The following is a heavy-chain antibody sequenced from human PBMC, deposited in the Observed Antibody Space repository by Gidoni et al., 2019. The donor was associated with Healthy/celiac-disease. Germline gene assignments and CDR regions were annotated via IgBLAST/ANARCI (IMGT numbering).Heavy chain of an antibody. Sequence: QVQLQQWGAGPLKPSETLSLTCAVYGGSFSGYYWSWIRQPPGKGLEWIGEINHSGSTNYNPSLKSRVTISVDTSKNQFSLKLSSVTAADTAVYYCARGTGIRRWLVFNYYYYGMDVWGQGTTVTVSS. CDR3: ARGTGIRRWLVFNYYYYGMDV. CDR1: GGSFSGYY. J-gene: IGHJ6*02. CDR2: INHSGST. V-gene: IGHV4-34*01. D-gene: IGHD6-19*01.